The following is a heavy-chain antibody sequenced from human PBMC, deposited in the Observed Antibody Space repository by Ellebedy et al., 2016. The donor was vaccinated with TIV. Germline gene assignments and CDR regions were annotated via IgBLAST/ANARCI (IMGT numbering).Heavy chain of an antibody. Sequence: MPSETLSLTCAVYGGSFSGYYWSWIRQPPGKGLEWSGEINHSGSSNYNPSLKSRVTISVDTSKNQFSLRLSSVTAADTAVYYCAGTSMVSIYYFDYWGQGSLVTVSS. CDR1: GGSFSGYY. J-gene: IGHJ4*02. V-gene: IGHV4-34*01. CDR2: INHSGSS. D-gene: IGHD5-18*01. CDR3: AGTSMVSIYYFDY.